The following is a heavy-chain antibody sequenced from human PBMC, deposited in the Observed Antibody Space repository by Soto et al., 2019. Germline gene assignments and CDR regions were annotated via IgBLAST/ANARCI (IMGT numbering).Heavy chain of an antibody. CDR3: TRCSSLYYFDY. J-gene: IGHJ4*02. V-gene: IGHV3-72*01. D-gene: IGHD3-10*02. CDR2: SRNKANSYTT. CDR1: GFIFNDHY. Sequence: GGSLRLSCAASGFIFNDHYIDWVRQAPGKGLEWVGRSRNKANSYTTEYAASVKGRFTISRDDSSNSLYLQMNSLQTEDTAMYYCTRCSSLYYFDYWGRGTLVTVSS.